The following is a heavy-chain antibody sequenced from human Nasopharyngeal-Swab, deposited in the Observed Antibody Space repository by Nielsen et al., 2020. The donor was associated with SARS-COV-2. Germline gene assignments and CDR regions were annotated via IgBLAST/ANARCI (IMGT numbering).Heavy chain of an antibody. CDR2: LNSGSSTI. D-gene: IGHD1-1*01. J-gene: IGHJ4*02. V-gene: IGHV3-48*01. CDR1: EFTFTTYS. Sequence: GESLKISCAASEFTFTTYSMNWVRQAPGKGLEWVAYLNSGSSTIFYADSVKGRFTISRENAKNSLYLQMNSLIAEDTAVYFCARGTSTSPGIDYWGQGILVTVSS. CDR3: ARGTSTSPGIDY.